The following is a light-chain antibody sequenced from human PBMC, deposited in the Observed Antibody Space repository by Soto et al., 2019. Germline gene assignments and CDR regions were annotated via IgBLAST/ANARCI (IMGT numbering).Light chain of an antibody. J-gene: IGKJ4*01. CDR1: QSINNN. V-gene: IGKV3-15*01. CDR2: GAS. CDR3: QQYNNWPLT. Sequence: EIVMTQSPATLSVSPGERATLSCRASQSINNNLAWYQQKPGQGPRLLSYGASSRATGIPARFSGSGSGTGFNLTISSLQSEDFAIYYCQQYNNWPLTFGGGTKVEIK.